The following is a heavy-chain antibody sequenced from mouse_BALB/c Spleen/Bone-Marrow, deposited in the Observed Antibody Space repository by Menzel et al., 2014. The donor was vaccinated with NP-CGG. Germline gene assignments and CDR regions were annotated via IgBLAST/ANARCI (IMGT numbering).Heavy chain of an antibody. CDR3: ARLDGFAY. V-gene: IGHV3-6*02. CDR1: GYSITSGYY. Sequence: EVKLQESGPGLVKPSQSLSLTCSVTGYSITSGYYWNWIRQFPGNKLEWMGYISYDGSNNYNPSLKNRISITRDTSKNQFFLKLNSVTTEDTATYYCARLDGFAYWGQGTLVTVSA. CDR2: ISYDGSN. J-gene: IGHJ3*01.